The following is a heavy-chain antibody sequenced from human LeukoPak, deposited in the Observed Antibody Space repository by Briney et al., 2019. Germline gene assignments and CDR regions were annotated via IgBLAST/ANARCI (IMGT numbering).Heavy chain of an antibody. V-gene: IGHV3-64*01. Sequence: GGSLRLSCAASGFTFSSYAMHWVRQAPGKGLEYVSAISSNGGSTYYANSVKGRFTISRDNSKNTLYLQMGSLRAEDMAVYYCARDCMITFGGVIVPDAFDIWGQGTMVTVSS. D-gene: IGHD3-16*02. J-gene: IGHJ3*02. CDR3: ARDCMITFGGVIVPDAFDI. CDR1: GFTFSSYA. CDR2: ISSNGGST.